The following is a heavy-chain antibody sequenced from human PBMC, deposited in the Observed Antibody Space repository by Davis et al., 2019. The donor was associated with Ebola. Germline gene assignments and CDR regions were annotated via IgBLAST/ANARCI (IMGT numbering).Heavy chain of an antibody. CDR3: ARHPLLWFGGRFDY. J-gene: IGHJ4*02. Sequence: MPSETLSLTCAVYGGSFSGYFWSYIRQPPGKGLEWIGEINHSGSTNYNPSLKSRVTISVDTSKNQFSLNLSSVTAADTAVYYCARHPLLWFGGRFDYWGQGTLVTVSS. V-gene: IGHV4-34*01. CDR1: GGSFSGYF. CDR2: INHSGST. D-gene: IGHD3-10*01.